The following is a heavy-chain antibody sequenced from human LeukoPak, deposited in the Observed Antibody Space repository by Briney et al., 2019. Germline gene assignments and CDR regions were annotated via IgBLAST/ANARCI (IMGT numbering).Heavy chain of an antibody. CDR3: ARDRQASGSYLNY. Sequence: GGSLRLSCAASGLTFSSYGMHWVRQAPGKGLEWVAVIWYDGSNKYYADSVKGRFTISRDNSKNTLYLQMNSLRAEDTAAYYCARDRQASGSYLNYWGQGTLVTVSS. D-gene: IGHD1-26*01. V-gene: IGHV3-33*01. CDR2: IWYDGSNK. J-gene: IGHJ4*02. CDR1: GLTFSSYG.